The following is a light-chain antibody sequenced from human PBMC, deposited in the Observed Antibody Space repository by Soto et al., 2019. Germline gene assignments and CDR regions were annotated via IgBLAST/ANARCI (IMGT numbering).Light chain of an antibody. CDR3: SSYTSTSTL. CDR1: SSDVGGYKY. Sequence: QYALTQPASVSGSPGQSITIYCTGTSSDVGGYKYVSWYQLHPGTAPKLVIYDVTNRPSGVSNRFSGSKSGNTASLTISGLQAEDEADYFCSSYTSTSTLFGTGTKLTVL. J-gene: IGLJ1*01. CDR2: DVT. V-gene: IGLV2-14*01.